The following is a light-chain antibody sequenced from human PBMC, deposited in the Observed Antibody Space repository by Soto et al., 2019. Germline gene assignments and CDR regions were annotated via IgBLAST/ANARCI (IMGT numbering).Light chain of an antibody. Sequence: EIVLTQSPGTLSLSPGERATLSCRASQSINSRHLAWYRQKPGQAPELLISGASSRATGIPDRFSGSGSGTDFTLTISRLEPEDFAVYYCQQYGSSPPYTFGQGTKVEIK. J-gene: IGKJ2*01. CDR1: QSINSRH. CDR2: GAS. V-gene: IGKV3-20*01. CDR3: QQYGSSPPYT.